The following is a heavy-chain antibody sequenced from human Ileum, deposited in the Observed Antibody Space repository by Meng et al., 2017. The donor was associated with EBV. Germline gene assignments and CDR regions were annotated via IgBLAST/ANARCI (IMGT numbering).Heavy chain of an antibody. Sequence: QARLRGSGPGVCRPPGPWPLPWPASGGSLGSGNWGSWVRQPPGKGLEWIGEIYHSGSTNYNPSLKSRVTISVDKSKNQFSLNLSSVTAADTAVYYCARVGQWLPIDYWGQGTLVTVSS. CDR2: IYHSGST. CDR3: ARVGQWLPIDY. CDR1: GGSLGSGNW. D-gene: IGHD6-19*01. J-gene: IGHJ4*02. V-gene: IGHV4-4*03.